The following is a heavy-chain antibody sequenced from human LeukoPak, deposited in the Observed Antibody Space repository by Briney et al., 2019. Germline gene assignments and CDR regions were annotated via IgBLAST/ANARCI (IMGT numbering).Heavy chain of an antibody. J-gene: IGHJ4*02. CDR3: AKGRDTLTDLYNPCFDY. V-gene: IGHV3-9*03. D-gene: IGHD3-9*01. Sequence: GGSLRLSCAASGFTFDDYAMHWVRQAPGKGLEWVSTISWNSGSIAYADSVKGRFTISRDNAKKSLYLQMNSLRVEDMALYFCAKGRDTLTDLYNPCFDYWGQGSLVTVSS. CDR2: ISWNSGSI. CDR1: GFTFDDYA.